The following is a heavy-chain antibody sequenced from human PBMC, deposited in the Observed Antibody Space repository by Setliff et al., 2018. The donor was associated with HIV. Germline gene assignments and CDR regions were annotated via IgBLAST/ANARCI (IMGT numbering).Heavy chain of an antibody. D-gene: IGHD3-22*01. J-gene: IGHJ6*03. V-gene: IGHV4-59*11. CDR2: IDYSGST. CDR3: ARASFFDTSGYRSYYHYMDV. CDR1: GGSISSHY. Sequence: PSETLSLTCTVSGGSISSHYWTWIRQPPGRGLEWIGYIDYSGSTNQNPSLKSRVTMSVDTSKNQFSLRLSSVTAADTATYYCARASFFDTSGYRSYYHYMDVWGKGTTGTVS.